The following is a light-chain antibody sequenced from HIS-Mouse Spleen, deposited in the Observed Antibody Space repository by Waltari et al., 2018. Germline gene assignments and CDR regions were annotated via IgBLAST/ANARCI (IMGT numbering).Light chain of an antibody. CDR2: EDI. CDR3: YSTDSSGNHRRV. Sequence: SYELTQSPSVSVSPGQTARITCSGDALPTQYAYWYQEKSGQAAVLVIYEDIKRPSGIPERFSGSSSGTMATLTISGAQVEDEADYYCYSTDSSGNHRRVFGGGTKLTVL. V-gene: IGLV3-10*01. CDR1: ALPTQY. J-gene: IGLJ3*02.